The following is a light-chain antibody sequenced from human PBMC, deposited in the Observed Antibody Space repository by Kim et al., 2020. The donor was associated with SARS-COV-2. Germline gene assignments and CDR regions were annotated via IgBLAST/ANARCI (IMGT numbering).Light chain of an antibody. J-gene: IGLJ3*02. Sequence: VALGRTVRITCQGDRRRSYYASWYQQKPGQAPVLVIYGKNNRPSGIPDRFSGSSSGNTASLTITGAQAEDEADYYCNSRDSSGNRVFGGGTQLTVL. CDR3: NSRDSSGNRV. CDR1: RRRSYY. CDR2: GKN. V-gene: IGLV3-19*01.